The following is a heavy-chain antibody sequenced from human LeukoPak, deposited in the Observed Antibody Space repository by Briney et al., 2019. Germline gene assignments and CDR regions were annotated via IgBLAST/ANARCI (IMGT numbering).Heavy chain of an antibody. J-gene: IGHJ4*02. CDR3: AISSGYYYEIILDY. D-gene: IGHD3-22*01. Sequence: ASVKVSCKASGYTFTGYYMHWVRQAPGQGLEWMGWINPNSGGTNYAQKFQGRVTMTRDTSVSTAYMELSRLRSDDTAVYYCAISSGYYYEIILDYWGQGTLVTVSS. V-gene: IGHV1-2*02. CDR2: INPNSGGT. CDR1: GYTFTGYY.